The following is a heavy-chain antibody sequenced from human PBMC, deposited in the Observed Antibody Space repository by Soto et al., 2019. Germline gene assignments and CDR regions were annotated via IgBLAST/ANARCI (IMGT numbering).Heavy chain of an antibody. CDR3: AKSQGDYYYGMDV. Sequence: GGSLRLSCAASGFTFSSCGMHWVRQAPGKGLEWVAVISYDGSNKYYADSVKGRFTISRDNSKNTLYLQMNSLRAEDTAVYYCAKSQGDYYYGMDVWGQGTTVTVSS. V-gene: IGHV3-30*18. J-gene: IGHJ6*02. CDR2: ISYDGSNK. CDR1: GFTFSSCG.